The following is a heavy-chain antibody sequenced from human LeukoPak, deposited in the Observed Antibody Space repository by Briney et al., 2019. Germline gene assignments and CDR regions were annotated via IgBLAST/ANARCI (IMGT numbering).Heavy chain of an antibody. J-gene: IGHJ4*02. CDR2: ISGSGGST. CDR3: AXDRXAAATMGALNY. Sequence: GGSLRLSCAASGFTFSSYAMSWVRQTPGKGLEWVSAISGSGGSTYYADSVKGRFTISRDNSKNTLYLQMNSLSAADTAVFYCAXDRXAAATMGALNYWGQGTLVTVSS. V-gene: IGHV3-23*01. D-gene: IGHD6-13*01. CDR1: GFTFSSYA.